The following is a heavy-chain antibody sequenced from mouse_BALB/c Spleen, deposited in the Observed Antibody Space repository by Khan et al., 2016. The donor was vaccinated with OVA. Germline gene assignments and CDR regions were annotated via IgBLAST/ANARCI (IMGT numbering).Heavy chain of an antibody. CDR1: GYSITSDYA. CDR2: ISSSGST. Sequence: DVKLQESGPGLVKPSQSLSLTCTVTGYSITSDYAWNWIRQFPGNKLEWMGYISSSGSTNYNPALKSRISITRDTSKNQFFLQLNSVTTEDTATHYCARDGSRYNYAMDYWGQGTSVTVSS. V-gene: IGHV3-2*02. J-gene: IGHJ4*01. CDR3: ARDGSRYNYAMDY. D-gene: IGHD2-3*01.